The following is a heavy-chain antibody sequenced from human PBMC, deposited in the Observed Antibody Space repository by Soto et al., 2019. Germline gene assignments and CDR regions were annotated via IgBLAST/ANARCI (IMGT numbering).Heavy chain of an antibody. D-gene: IGHD2-21*02. CDR1: GFTFSSYS. CDR2: ISSSSNIT. V-gene: IGHV3-48*01. J-gene: IGHJ4*02. CDR3: AREPYGDSQYFDY. Sequence: PGGSLRLSCAASGFTFSSYSMNWVRQAPGKGLEWVAVISSSSNITYYADSVKGRFTVSRDNSKNTIYLQANSLRAEDTAVYYCAREPYGDSQYFDYWGQGTPVTVSS.